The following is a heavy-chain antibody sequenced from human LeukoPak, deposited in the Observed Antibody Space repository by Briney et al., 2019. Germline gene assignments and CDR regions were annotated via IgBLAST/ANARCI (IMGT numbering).Heavy chain of an antibody. J-gene: IGHJ4*02. CDR2: IKSNTFGGTT. CDR3: STGFYGSANFNF. V-gene: IGHV3-15*01. CDR1: GFTFSDAW. D-gene: IGHD3-10*01. Sequence: GGSLRLSCAASGFTFSDAWMSWVRQAPGKGLEWVGHIKSNTFGGTTDYAAPVKGRFTISRDDSKNTLFLLMDSLKTEDTAVYYCSTGFYGSANFNFWGQGTLVTVSS.